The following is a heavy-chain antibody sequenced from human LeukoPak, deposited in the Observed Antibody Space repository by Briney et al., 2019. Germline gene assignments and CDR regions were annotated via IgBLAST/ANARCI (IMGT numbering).Heavy chain of an antibody. CDR1: GYTFTSYY. V-gene: IGHV1-46*01. CDR3: ARDQGVKSYCSGGSCYSGGNWFDP. J-gene: IGHJ5*02. D-gene: IGHD2-15*01. CDR2: INPSGGST. Sequence: ASVNVSCKASGYTFTSYYMHWVRQAPGQGLEWMGIINPSGGSTSYAQKFQGRVTMTRDTSTSTVYMELSSLRSEDTAVYYCARDQGVKSYCSGGSCYSGGNWFDPWGQGTLVTVSS.